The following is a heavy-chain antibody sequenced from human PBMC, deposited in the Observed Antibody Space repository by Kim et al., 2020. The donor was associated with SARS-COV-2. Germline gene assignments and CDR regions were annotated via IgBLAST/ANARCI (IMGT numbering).Heavy chain of an antibody. CDR2: ST. J-gene: IGHJ4*02. Sequence: STNYNPALKSRVTISVDKSKNQFSLKLSSVTAADTAVYYCARDDSSGFDYWGQGTLVTVSS. V-gene: IGHV4-4*02. CDR3: ARDDSSGFDY. D-gene: IGHD3-22*01.